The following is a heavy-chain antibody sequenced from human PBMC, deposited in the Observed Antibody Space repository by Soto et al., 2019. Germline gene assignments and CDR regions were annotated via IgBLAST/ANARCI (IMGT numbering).Heavy chain of an antibody. V-gene: IGHV3-53*01. Sequence: EVQLVESGGGLIQPGGSLRLSCAVSGFTVSNNYMSWVRQAPGKGLEGVSVIYSGGYTAYGDSVKGRFTISRDNSKNTLYTRMNGRGPADPAFYYGAPRPGGGGYWGQGTLVTVSS. J-gene: IGHJ4*02. CDR2: IYSGGYT. CDR1: GFTVSNNY. CDR3: APRPGGGGY. D-gene: IGHD3-10*01.